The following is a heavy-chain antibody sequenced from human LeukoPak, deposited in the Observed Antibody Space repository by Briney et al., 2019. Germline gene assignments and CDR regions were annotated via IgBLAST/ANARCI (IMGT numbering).Heavy chain of an antibody. CDR2: ISGGGGGT. J-gene: IGHJ4*02. D-gene: IGHD3-9*01. CDR1: GFTFSSYS. V-gene: IGHV3-23*01. CDR3: AKFNEILTGYFDY. Sequence: GGSLRLSCAASGFTFSSYSMNWVRQAPGKGLEWVSSISGGGGGTYYAEFVKGRFTISRDNSKNTLCLQMNSLRAEDTAVYYCAKFNEILTGYFDYWGQGTLVTVSS.